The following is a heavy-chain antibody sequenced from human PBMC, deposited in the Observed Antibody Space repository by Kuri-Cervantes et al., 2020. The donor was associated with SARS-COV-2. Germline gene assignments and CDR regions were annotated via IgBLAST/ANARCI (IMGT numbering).Heavy chain of an antibody. Sequence: GGSLRLSCAASGFTLSSYAMHWVRQAPGKGLEWVAVISYDGSNKYYADSVKGRFTISRDNAKNSLYLQMNSLRAEDTAVYYCARDARAAADQGRSQGIYYYYYYMDVWGKGTTVTVSS. J-gene: IGHJ6*03. D-gene: IGHD6-13*01. CDR3: ARDARAAADQGRSQGIYYYYYYMDV. CDR2: ISYDGSNK. CDR1: GFTLSSYA. V-gene: IGHV3-30*04.